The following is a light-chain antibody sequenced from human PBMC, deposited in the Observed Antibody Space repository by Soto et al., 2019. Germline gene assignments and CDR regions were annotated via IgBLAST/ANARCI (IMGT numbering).Light chain of an antibody. J-gene: IGKJ1*01. Sequence: EIVMTQSPATLSVSPGEGATLSCWASQRVGINLAWYQQNPGQAPRLLIYRASTRATGVPARFSGSGSGTEFTLTISSLQSEDFAVYYCQQDHNWPWTFGQGTKVDI. CDR3: QQDHNWPWT. CDR1: QRVGIN. V-gene: IGKV3-15*01. CDR2: RAS.